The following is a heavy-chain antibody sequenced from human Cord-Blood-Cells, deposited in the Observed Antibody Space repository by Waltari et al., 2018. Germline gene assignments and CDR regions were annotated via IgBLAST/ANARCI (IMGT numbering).Heavy chain of an antibody. V-gene: IGHV6-1*01. Sequence: QVQLQQSGPGLVNPLQTLSLTCAIPAYSVSSNTAALYWIRQPPSRGLEWLGRKYYRSKWYNDYAVSVKSRITINPDTSKNQFSLQLNSVTPEDTAVYYCARDFQLGMGYFDYWGQGTLVTVSS. D-gene: IGHD7-27*01. CDR2: KYYRSKWYN. J-gene: IGHJ4*02. CDR1: AYSVSSNTAA. CDR3: ARDFQLGMGYFDY.